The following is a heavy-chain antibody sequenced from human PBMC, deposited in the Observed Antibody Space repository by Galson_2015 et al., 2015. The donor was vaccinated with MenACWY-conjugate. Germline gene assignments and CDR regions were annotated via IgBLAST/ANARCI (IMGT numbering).Heavy chain of an antibody. Sequence: TLSLTCAVSGGSISSSDWWSWVRQPPGKGLEWIGEISHTGRTNYNPSLKSRVTISLDKSRNQFSLKVNSVTAADTAVYYCTRDGAVASDAFDIWGQGTLVIVSS. D-gene: IGHD6-19*01. CDR1: GGSISSSDW. J-gene: IGHJ3*02. CDR2: ISHTGRT. CDR3: TRDGAVASDAFDI. V-gene: IGHV4-4*02.